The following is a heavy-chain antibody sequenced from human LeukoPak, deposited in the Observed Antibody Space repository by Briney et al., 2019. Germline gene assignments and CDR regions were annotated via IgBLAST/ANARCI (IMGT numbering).Heavy chain of an antibody. CDR3: ARGPSHYFGPGSAPKDFDY. CDR2: ISAYNGNR. CDR1: DYTFSSYG. Sequence: ASVKVSCKASDYTFSSYGIHWVRQAPGQGPEWMGWISAYNGNRDYALKFQGRVTMATDTSTNTAQMELRSLRSDDRAVYYCARGPSHYFGPGSAPKDFDYWGQGTLVIVSS. J-gene: IGHJ4*02. V-gene: IGHV1-18*01. D-gene: IGHD3-10*01.